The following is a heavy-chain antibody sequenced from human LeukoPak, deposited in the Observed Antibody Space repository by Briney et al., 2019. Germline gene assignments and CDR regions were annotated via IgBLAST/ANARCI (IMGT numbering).Heavy chain of an antibody. Sequence: GESLQVSCQGSGYSFTSYWIGWVRQMPGKGLEWMGIIYPGDSETRYSPSFQGQVTISADKSIGTAYLQWSSLKASDTAMYYCAKYDSSGDLAYWGQGTLVTVSS. CDR1: GYSFTSYW. CDR2: IYPGDSET. V-gene: IGHV5-51*01. J-gene: IGHJ4*02. CDR3: AKYDSSGDLAY. D-gene: IGHD3-22*01.